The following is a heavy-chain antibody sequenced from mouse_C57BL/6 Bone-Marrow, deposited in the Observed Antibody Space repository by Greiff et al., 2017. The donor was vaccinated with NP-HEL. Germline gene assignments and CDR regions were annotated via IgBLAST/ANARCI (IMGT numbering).Heavy chain of an antibody. D-gene: IGHD1-1*01. J-gene: IGHJ4*01. Sequence: QVQLKQSGAELVRPGTSVKVSCKASGYAFTNYLIEWVKQRPGQGLEWIGVINPGSGGTNYNEKFKGKATLTADKSSSTAYMQLSSLTSEDSAVYFCARFYYGSSYPFGDYWGQGTSVTVSS. CDR2: INPGSGGT. CDR1: GYAFTNYL. V-gene: IGHV1-54*01. CDR3: ARFYYGSSYPFGDY.